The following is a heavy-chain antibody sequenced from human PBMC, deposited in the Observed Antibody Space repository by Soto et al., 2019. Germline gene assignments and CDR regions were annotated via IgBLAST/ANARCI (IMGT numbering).Heavy chain of an antibody. CDR3: AKDLRAGMATIEQAFDY. D-gene: IGHD5-12*01. CDR2: ISGSGGST. Sequence: PGGSLRLSCAASGFTFSSYAMSWVRQAPGKGLEWVSAISGSGGSTYYADSVKGRFTISRDNSKNTLYLQMNSLRAEDTAVYYCAKDLRAGMATIEQAFDYWGQGTLVTVSS. V-gene: IGHV3-23*01. J-gene: IGHJ4*02. CDR1: GFTFSSYA.